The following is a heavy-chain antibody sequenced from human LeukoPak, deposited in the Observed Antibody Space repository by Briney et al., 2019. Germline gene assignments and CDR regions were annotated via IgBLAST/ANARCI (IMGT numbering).Heavy chain of an antibody. D-gene: IGHD4-23*01. Sequence: SQTLSLTCAISGDSVSRNSAAWNWIRQSPSRGLEWLGRTYYRSKWYKDYAVSVKSRITINPDTSKNQFSLQLNSVTPEDTAVYYCARATRDYGGHGDFDYCGQGTLVTVSS. CDR2: TYYRSKWYK. V-gene: IGHV6-1*01. CDR3: ARATRDYGGHGDFDY. CDR1: GDSVSRNSAA. J-gene: IGHJ4*02.